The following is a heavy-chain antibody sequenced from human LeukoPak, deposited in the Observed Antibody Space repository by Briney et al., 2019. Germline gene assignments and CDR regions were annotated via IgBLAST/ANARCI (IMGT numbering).Heavy chain of an antibody. V-gene: IGHV1-18*01. D-gene: IGHD5-18*01. CDR2: ISAYNGNT. CDR1: GYTFTIYG. J-gene: IGHJ4*02. CDR3: ARDLNTAMVQYYFDY. Sequence: ASVKVSCTASGYTFTIYGISWVRQAPGQGLEWMGWISAYNGNTNYAQKLQGRVTMTTDTSTSTAYMELRSLRSDDTAVYYCARDLNTAMVQYYFDYWGQGTLVTVSS.